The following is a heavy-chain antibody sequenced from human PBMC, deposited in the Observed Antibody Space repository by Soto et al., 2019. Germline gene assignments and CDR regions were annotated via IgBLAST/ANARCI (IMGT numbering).Heavy chain of an antibody. D-gene: IGHD5-12*01. CDR1: GFTFSSYA. V-gene: IGHV3-30-3*01. CDR2: ISYDGSNK. CDR3: YKRDIVAPYYYYGMDV. Sequence: PGGSLRLSCAASGFTFSSYAMHWVRQAPGKGLEWVAVISYDGSNKYYADSVKGRFTISRDNSKNTLYLQMNSLRAEDTAVYYCYKRDIVAPYYYYGMDVWGQGTTVTVSS. J-gene: IGHJ6*02.